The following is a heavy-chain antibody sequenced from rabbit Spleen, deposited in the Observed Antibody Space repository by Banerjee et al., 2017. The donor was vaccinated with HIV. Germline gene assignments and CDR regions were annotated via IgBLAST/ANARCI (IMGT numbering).Heavy chain of an antibody. CDR1: GFDFSVYG. CDR2: IDPIFGST. D-gene: IGHD2-1*01. Sequence: QEQLVESGGGLVQPGGSLKLSCKASGFDFSVYGLSWVRQAPGKGLEWIGYIDPIFGSTYYASWVNGRFTISSHNAQNTLYLQLSSLTAADTATYFCVRDQAGDADYGPYYLNLWGPGTLVTVS. J-gene: IGHJ4*01. CDR3: VRDQAGDADYGPYYLNL. V-gene: IGHV1S47*01.